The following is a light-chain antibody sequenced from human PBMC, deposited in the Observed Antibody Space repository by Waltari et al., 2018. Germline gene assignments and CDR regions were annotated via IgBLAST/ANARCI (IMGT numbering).Light chain of an antibody. V-gene: IGKV3-15*01. Sequence: EVVMTQSPATLSVFPGESATLACRASQTVSSNSAWYQQRPGPAPRILIFDASTRAPSVPARFSGSGSGTEFTLTIRSLQSEDSAVYYCQQYNRWPPITFGQGTRLEIK. CDR3: QQYNRWPPIT. CDR1: QTVSSN. CDR2: DAS. J-gene: IGKJ5*01.